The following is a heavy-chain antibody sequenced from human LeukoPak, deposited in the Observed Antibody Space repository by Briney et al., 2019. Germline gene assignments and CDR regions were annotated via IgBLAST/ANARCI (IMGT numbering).Heavy chain of an antibody. V-gene: IGHV3-21*01. Sequence: PGGSLRLSCAASGFTFSSYSMNWVRQAPGKGLEWVSSISSSSSYIYYADSVKGRFTISRDNAKNSLYLQMNSLRAEDTAVYYCARLGITMVRGADFESDYWGQGTLVTVSA. J-gene: IGHJ4*02. CDR2: ISSSSSYI. CDR1: GFTFSSYS. CDR3: ARLGITMVRGADFESDY. D-gene: IGHD3-10*01.